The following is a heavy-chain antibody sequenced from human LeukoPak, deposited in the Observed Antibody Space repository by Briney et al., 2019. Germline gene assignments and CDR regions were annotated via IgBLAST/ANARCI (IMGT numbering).Heavy chain of an antibody. D-gene: IGHD3-22*01. J-gene: IGHJ4*02. CDR1: GFTFSSYG. V-gene: IGHV3-30*18. CDR3: AKEGAPSYGIVVVTEFAY. Sequence: QSGGSLRLSCAASGFTFSSYGMHWVRQAPGKGLEWVAVISYDGSNKYYADSVKGRFTISRDNSKNTLYLQMNSLRAEDTAVYYCAKEGAPSYGIVVVTEFAYWGQGTLVTVSS. CDR2: ISYDGSNK.